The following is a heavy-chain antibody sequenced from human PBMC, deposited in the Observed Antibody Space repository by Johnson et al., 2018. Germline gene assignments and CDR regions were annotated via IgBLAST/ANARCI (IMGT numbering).Heavy chain of an antibody. J-gene: IGHJ6*02. D-gene: IGHD5/OR15-5a*01. V-gene: IGHV1-8*01. Sequence: QVQLVQSGAEVKKPGASVKVSCKASGYTFTSYDINWVRQAPGQGLEWMGWMNPNTGNTGYPQKFHDRITMTRNTSIRTAYMELSGLRSDDTAVYYCTTREDRGLPFHQYYYGMDVWGQGTTVTVSS. CDR1: GYTFTSYD. CDR3: TTREDRGLPFHQYYYGMDV. CDR2: MNPNTGNT.